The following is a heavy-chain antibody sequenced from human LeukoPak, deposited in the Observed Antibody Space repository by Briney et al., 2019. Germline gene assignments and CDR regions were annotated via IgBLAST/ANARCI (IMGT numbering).Heavy chain of an antibody. D-gene: IGHD3-22*01. V-gene: IGHV1-8*01. CDR2: MNPNSGNT. J-gene: IGHJ4*02. CDR3: ARDYYDSSGLDY. CDR1: GYTFTSYD. Sequence: ASVKVSCKASGYTFTSYDINWVRQATGQGLEWMGWMNPNSGNTGYAQKFQGRVTMTRNTSMSTAYMELSSLRSEDTAVYYCARDYYDSSGLDYWGQGTLVTVSS.